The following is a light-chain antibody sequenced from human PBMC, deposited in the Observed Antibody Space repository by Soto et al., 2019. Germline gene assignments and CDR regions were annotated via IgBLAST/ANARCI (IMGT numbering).Light chain of an antibody. CDR3: QQRSNWPPWT. CDR2: DAS. V-gene: IGKV3-11*01. J-gene: IGKJ1*01. CDR1: QSISNF. Sequence: EIGLTQSPATLSLSPGERATLSCRASQSISNFLAWYQQKPGQAPRLLIYDASNTATGIPARFSGSGSGTDFTLTISSLEPEDFAVYYCQQRSNWPPWTFGQGTKVEIK.